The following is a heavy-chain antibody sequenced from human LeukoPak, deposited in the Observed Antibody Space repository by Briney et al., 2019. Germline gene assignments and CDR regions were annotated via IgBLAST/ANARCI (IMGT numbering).Heavy chain of an antibody. Sequence: ASVKVSCKASGGTFSSYAISWVRQAPGQGLEWMGIINPSGGSTSYAQKFQGRVTMTRDTSTSTVYMELSSLRSEDTAVYYCARSLVGATIDYYYGMDVWGQGTTVTVSS. CDR1: GGTFSSYA. CDR3: ARSLVGATIDYYYGMDV. J-gene: IGHJ6*02. V-gene: IGHV1-46*01. CDR2: INPSGGST. D-gene: IGHD1-26*01.